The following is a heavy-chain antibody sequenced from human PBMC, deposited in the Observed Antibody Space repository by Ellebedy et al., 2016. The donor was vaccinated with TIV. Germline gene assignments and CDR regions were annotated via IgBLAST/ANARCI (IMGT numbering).Heavy chain of an antibody. CDR1: GFTFSSYA. D-gene: IGHD3-3*01. Sequence: GESLKISCAASGFTFSSYAMTWVRQAPGKGLEWVSVIYSGGSTYYADSVKGRFTIPRDNSKNTLYLQMNSLRAEDRAVYYCAKGRVGPLRFLYYYYYGMDVWGQGTTVTVSS. V-gene: IGHV3-23*03. CDR2: IYSGGST. J-gene: IGHJ6*02. CDR3: AKGRVGPLRFLYYYYYGMDV.